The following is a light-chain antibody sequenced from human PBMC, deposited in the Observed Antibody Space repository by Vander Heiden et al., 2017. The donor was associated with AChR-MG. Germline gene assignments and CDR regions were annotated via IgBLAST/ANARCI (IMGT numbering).Light chain of an antibody. V-gene: IGKV3-11*01. CDR2: DVS. J-gene: IGKJ1*01. CDR3: QQRSSWPWT. CDR1: QTIGGD. Sequence: EIMLTQSPGTLSVSAGERATLSCRASQTIGGDLAWYQKKPGQAPTLLIYDVSDRATGIPARFDGSGSGTDFTLTISSLEPEDVGVYYCQQRSSWPWTFGQGTTVDLK.